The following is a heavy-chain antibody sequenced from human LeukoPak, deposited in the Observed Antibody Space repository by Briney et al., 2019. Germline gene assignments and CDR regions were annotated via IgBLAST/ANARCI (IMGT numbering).Heavy chain of an antibody. CDR2: INHSGST. CDR1: GGFFSGYH. Sequence: SETLSLTCAVYGGFFSGYHWSWIRQPPGKGLEWIGEINHSGSTNYNPSLKSRVTISVDTSKNQFSLKLSSVTAADTAVYYCARGHDLNFWGQGTPVTVSS. D-gene: IGHD1-1*01. CDR3: ARGHDLNF. J-gene: IGHJ4*02. V-gene: IGHV4-34*01.